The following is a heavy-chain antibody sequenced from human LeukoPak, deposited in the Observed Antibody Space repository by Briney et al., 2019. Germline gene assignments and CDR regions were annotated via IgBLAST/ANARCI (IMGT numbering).Heavy chain of an antibody. D-gene: IGHD2-8*01. CDR1: GGTFSSYA. CDR2: INPNSGGT. J-gene: IGHJ5*02. V-gene: IGHV1-2*02. Sequence: GSSVKVSCKASGGTFSSYAISWVRQAPGQGLEWMGWINPNSGGTNYAQKFQGRVTMTRDTSISTAYMELSRLRSDDTAVCYCARAPLGYCTNSVCYNHWFDPWGQGTLVTVSS. CDR3: ARAPLGYCTNSVCYNHWFDP.